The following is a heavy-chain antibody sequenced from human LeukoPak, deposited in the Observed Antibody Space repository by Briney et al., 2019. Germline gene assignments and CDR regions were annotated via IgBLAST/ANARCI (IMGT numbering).Heavy chain of an antibody. CDR3: AREVRYSGSKFFDY. CDR1: GYSINSGYY. V-gene: IGHV4-38-2*02. J-gene: IGHJ4*02. CDR2: IYYSGST. D-gene: IGHD1-26*01. Sequence: PSETLSLTCTVSGYSINSGYYWGWIRQPPGKGLEWIGSIYYSGSTYYNPSLKSRVTISVDTSKNQFSLKLSSVTAADTAVYYCAREVRYSGSKFFDYWGQGTLVTVSS.